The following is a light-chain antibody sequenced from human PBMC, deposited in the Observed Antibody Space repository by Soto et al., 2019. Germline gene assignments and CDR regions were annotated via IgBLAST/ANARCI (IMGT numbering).Light chain of an antibody. CDR3: QLSYNAWT. Sequence: DIQVTQSPSSLSASVGDSVTITCRTSQRIGTFLNWYQQRQGRAPNLLIYSASTLQSGVPSRFNAGGSGTDFTPTITSLQPEDSATYYCQLSYNAWTFGQGTKV. CDR2: SAS. CDR1: QRIGTF. J-gene: IGKJ1*01. V-gene: IGKV1-39*01.